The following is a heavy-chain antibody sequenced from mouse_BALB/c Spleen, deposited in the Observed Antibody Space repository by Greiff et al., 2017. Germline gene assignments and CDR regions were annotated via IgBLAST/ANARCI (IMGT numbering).Heavy chain of an antibody. CDR3: ARETLRSTMITTAWFAY. J-gene: IGHJ3*01. D-gene: IGHD2-4*01. Sequence: EVKLVESGGGLVKPGGSLKLSCAASGFTFSSYAMSWVRQTPEKRLEWVASISSGGSTYYPDSVKGRFTISRDNARNILYLQMSSLRSEDTAMYYCARETLRSTMITTAWFAYWGQGTLVTVSA. V-gene: IGHV5-6-5*01. CDR1: GFTFSSYA. CDR2: ISSGGST.